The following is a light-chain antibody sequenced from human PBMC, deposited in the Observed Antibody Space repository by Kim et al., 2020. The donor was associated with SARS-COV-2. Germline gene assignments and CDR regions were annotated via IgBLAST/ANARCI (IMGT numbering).Light chain of an antibody. CDR1: SGDVGGYNY. J-gene: IGLJ2*01. Sequence: GQSITISCTGTSGDVGGYNYVSWYQQHPGKAPKHMIYDVSKRPSGVSNRFSGSESGNTASLTISGLQAEDEADYYCSSYTSSSTVVFGGGTQLTVL. V-gene: IGLV2-14*04. CDR3: SSYTSSSTVV. CDR2: DVS.